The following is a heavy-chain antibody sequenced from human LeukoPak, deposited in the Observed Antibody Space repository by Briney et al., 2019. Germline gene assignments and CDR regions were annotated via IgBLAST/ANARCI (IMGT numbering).Heavy chain of an antibody. CDR1: GGSISSGDYY. D-gene: IGHD2-2*02. CDR3: ARVVPAAIGAFDI. J-gene: IGHJ3*02. CDR2: IYYSGST. Sequence: SETLSLTCTVSGGSISSGDYYWSWIRQPPGKGLEWIGYIYYSGSTYYNPSLKSRVTISVDTSKNQFSPKLSSVTAADTAVYYCARVVPAAIGAFDIWGQGTMVTVSS. V-gene: IGHV4-30-4*08.